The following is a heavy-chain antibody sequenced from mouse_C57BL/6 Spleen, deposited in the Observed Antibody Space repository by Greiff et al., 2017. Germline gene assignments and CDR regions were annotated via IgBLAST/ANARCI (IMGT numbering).Heavy chain of an antibody. CDR3: ARSYDGYHVGFAY. D-gene: IGHD2-3*01. CDR1: GYTFTSYW. Sequence: VQLQQPGAELVRPGSSVKLSCKASGYTFTSYWMHWVKQRPIQGLEWIGNIDPSDSETHYNQKFKDKATLTVDKSSSTAYMQLSSLTSEDSAVYYCARSYDGYHVGFAYWGQGTLVTVSA. CDR2: IDPSDSET. J-gene: IGHJ3*01. V-gene: IGHV1-52*01.